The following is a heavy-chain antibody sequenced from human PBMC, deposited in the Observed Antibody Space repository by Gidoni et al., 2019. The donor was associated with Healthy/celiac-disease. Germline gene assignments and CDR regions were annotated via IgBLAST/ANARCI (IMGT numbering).Heavy chain of an antibody. CDR1: GFTFSSYA. CDR3: AKDGYYYGAGSYGADNWFDP. D-gene: IGHD3-10*01. J-gene: IGHJ5*02. Sequence: EVQLLESGGGLVQPGGSPRLSCAASGFTFSSYAMSWVRQAPGKGLEWVPAISGSGGSTYYADSVKGRFTISRDNSKNTLYLQMNSLRAEDTAVDYCAKDGYYYGAGSYGADNWFDPWGQGTLVTVSS. CDR2: ISGSGGST. V-gene: IGHV3-23*01.